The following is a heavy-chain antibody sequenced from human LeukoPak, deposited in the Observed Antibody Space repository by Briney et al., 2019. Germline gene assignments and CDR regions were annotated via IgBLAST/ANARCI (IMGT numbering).Heavy chain of an antibody. Sequence: GGSLRLSCAASGFTFSSYWMSWVRQAPGKGLEWVANIKQDGSEKYYVDSVKGRFTISRDNAKNSLYLQMNSLRAEDTAVYYCARSPQVPLLLWFGDLYSYYFDYWGQGTLVTVSS. D-gene: IGHD3-10*01. CDR2: IKQDGSEK. CDR1: GFTFSSYW. V-gene: IGHV3-7*03. CDR3: ARSPQVPLLLWFGDLYSYYFDY. J-gene: IGHJ4*02.